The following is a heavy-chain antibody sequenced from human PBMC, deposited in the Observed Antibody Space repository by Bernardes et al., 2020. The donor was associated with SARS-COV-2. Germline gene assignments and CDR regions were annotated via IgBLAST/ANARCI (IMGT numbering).Heavy chain of an antibody. Sequence: SETLSLTCAVSGYSISSSNWWGWIRQPPGKGLEWIGYIYYSGSTYYNPSLKSRVTMSVDTSKNQFSLKLSSVTAVDTAVYYCARYSGYGDYWYFDRWGRGTLVTVSS. D-gene: IGHD5-12*01. CDR3: ARYSGYGDYWYFDR. J-gene: IGHJ2*01. CDR1: GYSISSSNW. CDR2: IYYSGST. V-gene: IGHV4-28*01.